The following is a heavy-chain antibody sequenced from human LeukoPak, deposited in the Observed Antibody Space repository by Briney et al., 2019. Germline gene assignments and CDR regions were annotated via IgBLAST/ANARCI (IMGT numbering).Heavy chain of an antibody. V-gene: IGHV4-4*07. CDR1: GGSISSYY. Sequence: SETLSLTCTVSGGSISSYYWSWIRQPAGKGLEWIGRIYTSGSTNYNPSLKSRVTMSVDTSKNQFSLKLSSVTAADTAVYYCARARLLGWPFLFDPWGQGTLVTVSS. D-gene: IGHD4-23*01. J-gene: IGHJ5*02. CDR3: ARARLLGWPFLFDP. CDR2: IYTSGST.